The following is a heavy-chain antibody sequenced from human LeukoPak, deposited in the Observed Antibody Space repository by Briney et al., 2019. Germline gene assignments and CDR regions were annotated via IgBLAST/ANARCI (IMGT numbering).Heavy chain of an antibody. D-gene: IGHD3-22*01. V-gene: IGHV4-59*01. CDR2: IYYSGST. CDR1: GGSISSYY. CDR3: ARATYYYDSSAPVVDY. Sequence: PSETLSLTCTVSGGSISSYYWSWIRPPPGKGLEWIGYIYYSGSTNYNPSLKSRVTISVDTSKNQFSLKLSSVTAADTAVYYCARATYYYDSSAPVVDYWGQGTLVTVSS. J-gene: IGHJ4*02.